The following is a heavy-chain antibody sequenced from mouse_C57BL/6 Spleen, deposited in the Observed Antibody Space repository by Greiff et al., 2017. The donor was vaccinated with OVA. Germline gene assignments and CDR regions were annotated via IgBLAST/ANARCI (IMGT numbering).Heavy chain of an antibody. CDR2: IYWDDDK. CDR1: GFSLSTSGMG. V-gene: IGHV8-12*01. CDR3: ARSHYYCSNYFDY. Sequence: QVTLKESGPGILQPSQTLSLTCSFSGFSLSTSGMGVSWIRQPSGKGLEWLAHIYWDDDKRYNPSLKSRLTISNDTSRNQVFLKITSVDTADTATYYCARSHYYCSNYFDYWGQGTTLTVSS. D-gene: IGHD1-1*01. J-gene: IGHJ2*01.